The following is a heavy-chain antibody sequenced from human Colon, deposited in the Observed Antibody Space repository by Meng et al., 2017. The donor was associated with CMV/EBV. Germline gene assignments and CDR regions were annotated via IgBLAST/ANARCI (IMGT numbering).Heavy chain of an antibody. CDR3: AKEPLPPQT. Sequence: GGSLRLSCAASGFTFSSYGMHWVRQAPGKGLEWVSFIRYDGAYKYYTDSVKGRFTITRDNSKSTLYLQMDSLRAEDTGVFYCAKEPLPPQTLGQGTLVTVSS. CDR2: IRYDGAYK. V-gene: IGHV3-30*02. CDR1: GFTFSSYG. J-gene: IGHJ5*02.